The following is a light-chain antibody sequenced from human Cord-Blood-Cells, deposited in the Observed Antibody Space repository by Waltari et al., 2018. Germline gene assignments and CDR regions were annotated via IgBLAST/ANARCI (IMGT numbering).Light chain of an antibody. Sequence: QSALTQPASVSGSPGQSITISCTGTSSDVGGYKYVSWYQQHPGKAPNLMLYDVSNRPSGVSNRFSGSKSGNTASLTISGLQAEDEADYYCSSYTSSSTLVFGTGTKVTVL. J-gene: IGLJ1*01. CDR1: SSDVGGYKY. V-gene: IGLV2-14*03. CDR2: DVS. CDR3: SSYTSSSTLV.